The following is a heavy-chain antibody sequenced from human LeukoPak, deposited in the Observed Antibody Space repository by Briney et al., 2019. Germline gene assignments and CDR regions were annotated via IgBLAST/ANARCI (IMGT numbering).Heavy chain of an antibody. J-gene: IGHJ4*02. CDR2: IYSGGST. V-gene: IGHV3-66*01. CDR3: ARDLGWFCFDY. Sequence: GGSLRLSCAASGFTVSSNYMSWVRQAPGKGLEWVSVIYSGGSTYYADSVKGRSTISRDNSKNTLYLQMNSLRAEDTGVYYCARDLGWFCFDYWGQGIVVTVSS. CDR1: GFTVSSNY. D-gene: IGHD6-19*01.